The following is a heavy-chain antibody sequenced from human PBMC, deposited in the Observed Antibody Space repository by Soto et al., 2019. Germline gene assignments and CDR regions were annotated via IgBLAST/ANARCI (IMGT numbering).Heavy chain of an antibody. J-gene: IGHJ5*02. D-gene: IGHD3-10*01. CDR1: GYPFSKYG. V-gene: IGHV1-18*04. CDR3: ATSYASGFDP. Sequence: QLQLVQSGAEVERPGASVRVSCQAYGYPFSKYGISWIRQAPGQGLEWMGWIKPDNGDTNYAQKFQGRVTMTTDTSSNTAYIEMRSLRSDDTAVYYCATSYASGFDPWGQGTLVSVSS. CDR2: IKPDNGDT.